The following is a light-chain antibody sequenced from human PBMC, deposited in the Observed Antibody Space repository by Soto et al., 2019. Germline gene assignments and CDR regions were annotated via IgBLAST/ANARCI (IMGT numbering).Light chain of an antibody. CDR2: VAS. CDR3: QQYAISPRIT. V-gene: IGKV3-20*01. J-gene: IGKJ5*01. Sequence: EIVLTQSPGILSLSPGERATLSCRASQSVGSNYLAWYQQKPGQAPRLLIYVASSRATGIPDRFSGSGSGTDFTLTISRLEPEDLAVYYCQQYAISPRITFGQGTRLEIK. CDR1: QSVGSNY.